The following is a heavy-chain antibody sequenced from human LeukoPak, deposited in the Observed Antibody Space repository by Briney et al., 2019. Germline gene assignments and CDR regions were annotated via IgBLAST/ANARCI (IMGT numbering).Heavy chain of an antibody. V-gene: IGHV1-2*02. D-gene: IGHD1-14*01. CDR2: INPNSGGT. CDR1: GYIFSSYG. CDR3: ARQGNRKRFDY. Sequence: GASVKVSCKTSGYIFSSYGFSWVRQAPGQGLEWMGWINPNSGGTNYAQKFQGRVTMTRDTSISTAYMELSRLRSDDTAVYYCARQGNRKRFDYWGQGTLVTVSS. J-gene: IGHJ4*02.